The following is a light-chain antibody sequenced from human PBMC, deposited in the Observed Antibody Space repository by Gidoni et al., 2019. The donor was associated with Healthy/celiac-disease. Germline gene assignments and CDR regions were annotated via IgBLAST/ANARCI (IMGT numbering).Light chain of an antibody. J-gene: IGKJ2*01. CDR2: DAS. CDR3: QQRSNWPRYT. CDR1: QSVSSY. Sequence: DIVLPPSPATPSLSRGERATLSCRASQSVSSYLAGYQQKSGQAPRLLIYDASNRAAGIPARLSGSGSGTDVSLTISSIEHEDVAVDYCQQRSNWPRYTFGQGTKLEIK. V-gene: IGKV3-11*01.